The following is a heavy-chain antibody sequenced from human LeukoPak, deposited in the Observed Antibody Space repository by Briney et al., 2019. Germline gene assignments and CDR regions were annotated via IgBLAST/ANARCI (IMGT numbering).Heavy chain of an antibody. CDR2: IIPILGIA. V-gene: IGHV1-69*04. Sequence: SVKVSCKASGGTFSSYGISWVRQAPGQGLEWMGRIIPILGIANYAQKFQGRITITADKSTSTAYMELSRLRSEDTAVYYCARVCGYSYGPYYFDYWGQGTLVTVSS. D-gene: IGHD5-18*01. CDR1: GGTFSSYG. CDR3: ARVCGYSYGPYYFDY. J-gene: IGHJ4*02.